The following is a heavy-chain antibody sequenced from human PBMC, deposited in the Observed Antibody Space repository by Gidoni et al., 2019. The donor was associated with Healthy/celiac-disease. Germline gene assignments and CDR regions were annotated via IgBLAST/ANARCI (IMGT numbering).Heavy chain of an antibody. CDR2: ISGSGGSA. CDR3: ARSLSGWLVNYFDY. D-gene: IGHD6-19*01. CDR1: GFTFSSYA. V-gene: IGHV3-23*04. J-gene: IGHJ4*02. Sequence: EVQLVESGGGLVQPGGSLRLSCAASGFTFSSYAMSWVRQAPGKGLEWVSSISGSGGSAYYADSVKGRFTISRDNPKNTLHLHMNSLRAEDTAVYYCARSLSGWLVNYFDYWGQGTLVTVSS.